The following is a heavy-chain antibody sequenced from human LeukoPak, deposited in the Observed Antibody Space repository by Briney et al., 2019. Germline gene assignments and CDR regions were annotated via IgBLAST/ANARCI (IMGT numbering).Heavy chain of an antibody. D-gene: IGHD5-18*01. CDR3: ARGRGIQLWSTIDY. J-gene: IGHJ4*02. CDR2: INHSGST. Sequence: PSQTLSLTCTVSGGSISSGGYYWSWIRQPPGKGLEWIGEINHSGSTNYNPSLKSRVTISVDTSKNQFSLKLSSVTAADTAVYYCARGRGIQLWSTIDYWGQGTLVTVSS. V-gene: IGHV4-30-2*01. CDR1: GGSISSGGYY.